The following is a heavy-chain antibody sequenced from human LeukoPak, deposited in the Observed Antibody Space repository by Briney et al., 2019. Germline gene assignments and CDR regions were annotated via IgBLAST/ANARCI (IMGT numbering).Heavy chain of an antibody. Sequence: GGSLRLSCAASGFTFRTYGMHWVRQAPGKGLEWVSYTSSSSSPIYYADSAKGRFTISRDNAKNSLYLQMNSLRADDTAVYYCARDPGTYYYDSSGYLGDYWGKGTLVTVSS. CDR3: ARDPGTYYYDSSGYLGDY. J-gene: IGHJ4*02. D-gene: IGHD3-22*01. CDR1: GFTFRTYG. CDR2: TSSSSSPI. V-gene: IGHV3-48*04.